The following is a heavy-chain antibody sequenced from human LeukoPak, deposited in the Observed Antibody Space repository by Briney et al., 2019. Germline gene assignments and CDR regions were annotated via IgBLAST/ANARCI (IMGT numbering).Heavy chain of an antibody. CDR3: AKAPPYDILTGSVWFDP. CDR1: GYTFTGYY. D-gene: IGHD3-9*01. Sequence: ASVKVSCKASGYTFTGYYMHWVRQAPGQGLEWMGWINPNSGGTNYAQKFQGRVTMTRDTSISTAYMELSRLRSDDTAVYFCAKAPPYDILTGSVWFDPWGQGTLVTVSS. V-gene: IGHV1-2*02. J-gene: IGHJ5*02. CDR2: INPNSGGT.